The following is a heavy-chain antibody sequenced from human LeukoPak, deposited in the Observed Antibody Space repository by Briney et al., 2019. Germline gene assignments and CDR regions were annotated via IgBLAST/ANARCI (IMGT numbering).Heavy chain of an antibody. CDR3: AKELGIAVAGTSSGVDWLDP. J-gene: IGHJ5*02. CDR1: GFTFSSYA. Sequence: GGSLRLSCAASGFTFSSYAMSWVRQAPGKGLEWVSAISGSGGSTYYADSVKGRFTISRDNSKNTLYLQMNSLRAEDTAVYYCAKELGIAVAGTSSGVDWLDPWGQGTLVTVSS. CDR2: ISGSGGST. V-gene: IGHV3-23*01. D-gene: IGHD6-19*01.